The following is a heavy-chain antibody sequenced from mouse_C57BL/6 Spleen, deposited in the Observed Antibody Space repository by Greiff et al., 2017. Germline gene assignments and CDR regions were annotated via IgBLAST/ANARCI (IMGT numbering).Heavy chain of an antibody. Sequence: QVQLQQSGAELMKPGASVKLSCKATGYTFTGYWIAWVKQRPGHGLEWIGEILPGSGRTDYSEKFKCKATFTADTTSNTAYMKLSSLTTEYSAIYYCARTAQGNAMDYWGQGTSVTVSS. J-gene: IGHJ4*01. CDR2: ILPGSGRT. CDR3: ARTAQGNAMDY. D-gene: IGHD3-2*02. CDR1: GYTFTGYW. V-gene: IGHV1-9*01.